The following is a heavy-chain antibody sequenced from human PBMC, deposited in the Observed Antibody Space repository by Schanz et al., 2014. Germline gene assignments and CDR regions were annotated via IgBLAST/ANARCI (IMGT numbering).Heavy chain of an antibody. CDR2: ISGYNGNT. D-gene: IGHD3-9*01. J-gene: IGHJ4*02. CDR3: ARGWGYDALTGYVF. CDR1: GYTFRHYG. V-gene: IGHV1-18*04. Sequence: QVQLVQSGGEVKKPGASVKVSCKASGYTFRHYGISWFRQAPGQGLEWMGYISGYNGNTNYAPKVQDRVTMTTDTSTSTAYMELRSLRSDDTAVYYCARGWGYDALTGYVFWGQGTLVTVSS.